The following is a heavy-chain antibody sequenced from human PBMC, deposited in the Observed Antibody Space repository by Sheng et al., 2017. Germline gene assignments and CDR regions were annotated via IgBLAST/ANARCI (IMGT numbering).Heavy chain of an antibody. Sequence: QVQLVQSGAEVKRPGASVNVSCKASGYNFTIFGITWVRQAPGQGLEWLGWISTYNGNTNYAQKVQGRVTMTKDTSTTTAYMDLRGLTSDDTAVYYCAIGTMVPDHDAFDIWSQGTMVTV. D-gene: IGHD3-10*01. CDR1: GYNFTIFG. CDR3: AIGTMVPDHDAFDI. CDR2: ISTYNGNT. J-gene: IGHJ3*02. V-gene: IGHV1-18*01.